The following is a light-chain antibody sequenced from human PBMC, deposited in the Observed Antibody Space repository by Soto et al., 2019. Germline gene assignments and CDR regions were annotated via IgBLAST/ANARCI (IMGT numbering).Light chain of an antibody. CDR1: QSVSSH. J-gene: IGKJ4*01. Sequence: EIVFTQSPATLSLSPGERATVSCRASQSVSSHLAWYQQKRGQAPRLLIYDASSRASGIPARFSGSGSGTDFTLTISRLETEDFAVYYCKQFSSYPLTFGGGTKVDIK. CDR3: KQFSSYPLT. V-gene: IGKV3-11*01. CDR2: DAS.